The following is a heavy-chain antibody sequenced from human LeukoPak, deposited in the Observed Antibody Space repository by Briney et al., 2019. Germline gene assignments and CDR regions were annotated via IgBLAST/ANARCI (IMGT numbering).Heavy chain of an antibody. CDR1: GFTFSSYW. D-gene: IGHD1-26*01. V-gene: IGHV3-74*01. CDR2: INSDGSST. J-gene: IGHJ4*02. Sequence: PGGSLRLSCAASGFTFSSYWMHWVRQAPGKGLVWVSRINSDGSSTSYADSVKGRFTISRDNAKNTLHLQMNSLRAEDTAVYYCARRYSGSYYVFDYRGQGTLVTVSS. CDR3: ARRYSGSYYVFDY.